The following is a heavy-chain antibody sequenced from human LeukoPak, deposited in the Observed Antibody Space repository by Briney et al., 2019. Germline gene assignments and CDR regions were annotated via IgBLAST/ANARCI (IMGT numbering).Heavy chain of an antibody. CDR1: GFTLSTYV. D-gene: IGHD5-24*01. Sequence: SLRLSCAASGFTLSTYVIHWVRQAPGKGRDWVAVISNNGSDKYYADSVKGRFTISRDNSKTTVYLQTNSLRVEDTALYYCARGRQRWLQSDAFDIWGLGTTVTVSS. J-gene: IGHJ3*02. CDR3: ARGRQRWLQSDAFDI. CDR2: ISNNGSDK. V-gene: IGHV3-30-3*01.